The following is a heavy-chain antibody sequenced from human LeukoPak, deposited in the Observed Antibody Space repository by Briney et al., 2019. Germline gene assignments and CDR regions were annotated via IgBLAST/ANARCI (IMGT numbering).Heavy chain of an antibody. CDR3: AGVAYYYYGMDV. V-gene: IGHV3-21*04. J-gene: IGHJ6*02. Sequence: PGGSLRLSCAASGITFSSYSMNWVRQAPGKGLEWVSCISSSSSYRYYADSVKGRFTISRDNAKNSLYLQMNSLRAEDTAVYYCAGVAYYYYGMDVWGQGTTVTVSS. CDR2: ISSSSSYR. CDR1: GITFSSYS.